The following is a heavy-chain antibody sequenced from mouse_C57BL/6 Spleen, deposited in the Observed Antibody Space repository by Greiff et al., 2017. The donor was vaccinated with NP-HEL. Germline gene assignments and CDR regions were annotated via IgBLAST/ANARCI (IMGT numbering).Heavy chain of an antibody. CDR1: GYAFSSSW. D-gene: IGHD1-1*01. Sequence: QVQLQQSGPELVKPGASVKISCKASGYAFSSSWMNWVKQRPGKGLEWIGRIYPGDGDTTYNGKFKGKATMTADKSSSTAYMQLSSLTSEDSAVYLCARNYGSSYWYFDVWGTGTTVTVSS. J-gene: IGHJ1*03. V-gene: IGHV1-82*01. CDR2: IYPGDGDT. CDR3: ARNYGSSYWYFDV.